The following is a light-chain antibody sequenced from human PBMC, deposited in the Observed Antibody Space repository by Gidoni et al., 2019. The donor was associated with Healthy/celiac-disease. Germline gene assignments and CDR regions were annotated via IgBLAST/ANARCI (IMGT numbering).Light chain of an antibody. J-gene: IGLJ3*02. CDR3: CSYGGSYTWV. CDR1: SSDVGGYNY. Sequence: QSALTQPRSVSGPPGQSVTISGTGTSSDVGGYNYVSWYQLHPGKAPKLMIYDVTKRPSGVPGRFSGSKSGNTASLIISGLQADDEADYYCCSYGGSYTWVFGGGTKLTVL. CDR2: DVT. V-gene: IGLV2-11*01.